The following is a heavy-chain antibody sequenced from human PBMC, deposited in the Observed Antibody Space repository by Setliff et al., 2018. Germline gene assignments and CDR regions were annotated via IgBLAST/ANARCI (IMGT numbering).Heavy chain of an antibody. CDR3: ARQCSGSLGAFDI. CDR1: GYSFNSYW. D-gene: IGHD1-26*01. J-gene: IGHJ3*02. CDR2: IYPGDSDT. V-gene: IGHV5-51*01. Sequence: GESLMIPCQGSGYSFNSYWIGWVRQMPGKGLEWMGIIYPGDSDTRYSPSFQRQVTISADNSITTAYLQWSSLKASDTAMYYCARQCSGSLGAFDIWGQGTMVTVSS.